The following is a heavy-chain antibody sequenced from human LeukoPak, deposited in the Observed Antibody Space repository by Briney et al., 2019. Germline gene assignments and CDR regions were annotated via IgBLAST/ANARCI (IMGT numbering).Heavy chain of an antibody. CDR3: ARDIGDDYTNWFDP. CDR2: IHYSGRT. J-gene: IGHJ5*02. CDR1: GGSVDTYY. D-gene: IGHD5-24*01. V-gene: IGHV4-59*02. Sequence: SETLSLTCTVSGGSVDTYYWSWIRQPPGKGLEWIGYIHYSGRTNYNPSLKSRVSISVDTSKNLFSLKLNSVTAADTAVYYCARDIGDDYTNWFDPWGQGTLVTVSS.